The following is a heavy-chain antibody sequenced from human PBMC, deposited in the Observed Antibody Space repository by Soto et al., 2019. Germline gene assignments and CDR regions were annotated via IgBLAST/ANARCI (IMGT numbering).Heavy chain of an antibody. D-gene: IGHD2-21*01. V-gene: IGHV3-13*01. CDR1: GFTFNTFD. Sequence: HPGGSLRLSCEASGFTFNTFDFHWVRQRKGKGLEWVSGIGTLFDTYYADAVRGRFSISRDNAMNSFYLQMNNLRVDDTAVYFCARGRSNRFDSSPAPRFDPWGQGILVTVSS. J-gene: IGHJ5*02. CDR3: ARGRSNRFDSSPAPRFDP. CDR2: IGTLFDT.